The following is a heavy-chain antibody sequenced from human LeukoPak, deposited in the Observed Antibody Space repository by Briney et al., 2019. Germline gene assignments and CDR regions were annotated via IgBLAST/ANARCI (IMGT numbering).Heavy chain of an antibody. CDR2: IKQDGSEK. Sequence: GGSLRLSCAASGFTFSSYSMNWVRQAPGKGLEWVANIKQDGSEKYYVDSVKGRFTISRDNAKNSLYLQMNSLRAEDTAVYYCARDKRVVVTRGGAFDIWGQGTMVTVSS. D-gene: IGHD3-22*01. CDR3: ARDKRVVVTRGGAFDI. J-gene: IGHJ3*02. CDR1: GFTFSSYS. V-gene: IGHV3-7*01.